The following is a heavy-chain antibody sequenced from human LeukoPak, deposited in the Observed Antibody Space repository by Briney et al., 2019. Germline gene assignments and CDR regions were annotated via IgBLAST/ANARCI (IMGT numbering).Heavy chain of an antibody. Sequence: GGSLRLSCAASGFTFSSYGMHWVRQAPGKGLEWLSYISTSGTITYYADSVKGRFTISRDNPNNSLYLQMNSLRAEDTAVYYCARVRTTVINTASYYFDYWGQGTLVTVSA. CDR2: ISTSGTIT. V-gene: IGHV3-48*04. J-gene: IGHJ4*02. CDR1: GFTFSSYG. D-gene: IGHD4-11*01. CDR3: ARVRTTVINTASYYFDY.